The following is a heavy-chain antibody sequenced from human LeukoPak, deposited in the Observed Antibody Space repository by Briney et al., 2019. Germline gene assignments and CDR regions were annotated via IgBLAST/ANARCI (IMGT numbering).Heavy chain of an antibody. J-gene: IGHJ5*02. CDR2: IYYSGST. D-gene: IGHD4-17*01. CDR1: GGSISSYY. CDR3: ARGYYGDYFNWFDP. V-gene: IGHV4-59*01. Sequence: SETLSLTCTVPGGSISSYYWSWIRQPPGKGLEWIGYIYYSGSTNYNPSLKSRVTISVDTSKNQFSLKLSSVTAADTAVYYCARGYYGDYFNWFDPWGQGTLVTVSS.